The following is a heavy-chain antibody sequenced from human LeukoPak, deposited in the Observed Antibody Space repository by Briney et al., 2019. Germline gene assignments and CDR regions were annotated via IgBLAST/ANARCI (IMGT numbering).Heavy chain of an antibody. CDR3: ATGIPVAGRVPNWFDP. V-gene: IGHV4-31*03. Sequence: SSETLSLTCTVSGGSFSSGTYYWGWIRQPPGKGLEWIAYISYSGTTYYSPSLKSRVTISIDTSRDQFSLKLTSVTAADTAVYYCATGIPVAGRVPNWFDPWGQGTLVTVSS. J-gene: IGHJ5*02. CDR2: ISYSGTT. CDR1: GGSFSSGTYY. D-gene: IGHD6-19*01.